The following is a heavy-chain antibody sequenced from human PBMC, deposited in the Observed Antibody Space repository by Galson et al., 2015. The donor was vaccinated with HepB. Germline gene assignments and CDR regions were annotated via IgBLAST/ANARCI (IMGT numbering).Heavy chain of an antibody. Sequence: LSLTSPDPGGSIRSSYWSWSRPHPGKGQEWIGYIYYSGSTNYNPSLKSRVTISVATSKNQFSLKLTSVTAADTAVYYCARGFYYGSGRGAYYFDYWGQGTLVTVSS. V-gene: IGHV4-59*01. CDR1: GGSIRSSY. CDR3: ARGFYYGSGRGAYYFDY. J-gene: IGHJ4*02. D-gene: IGHD3-10*01. CDR2: IYYSGST.